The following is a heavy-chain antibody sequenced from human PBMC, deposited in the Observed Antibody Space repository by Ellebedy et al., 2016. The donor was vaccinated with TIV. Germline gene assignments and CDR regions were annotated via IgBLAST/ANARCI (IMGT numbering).Heavy chain of an antibody. CDR1: GYTFTSYY. D-gene: IGHD2-8*01. CDR3: AREAPSVYYFDY. V-gene: IGHV1-46*01. Sequence: ASVKVSXXASGYTFTSYYIHWVRQAPGQGLEWMGIIIPSRGGTIYAQKFQGRVTMTRDTSTSTVYLELSSLRSEDTAVYYCAREAPSVYYFDYWGQGTLVTVSS. CDR2: IIPSRGGT. J-gene: IGHJ4*02.